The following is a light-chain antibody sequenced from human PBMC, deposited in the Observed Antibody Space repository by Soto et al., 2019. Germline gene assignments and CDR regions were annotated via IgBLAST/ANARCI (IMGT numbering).Light chain of an antibody. J-gene: IGKJ5*01. V-gene: IGKV1-33*01. CDR3: QQLNSYPQT. CDR1: QDISNY. CDR2: DAS. Sequence: DIQMTQSPSSLSASVGDRVTITCQASQDISNYLNWYQQKPGKAPNLLIYDASNLETGVPSRFSGSGSGPDFTLTISSLQPEDSATYFCQQLNSYPQTFGQGTRLEIK.